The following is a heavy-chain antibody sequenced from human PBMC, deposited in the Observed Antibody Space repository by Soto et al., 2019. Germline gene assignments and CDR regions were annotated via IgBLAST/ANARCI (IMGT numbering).Heavy chain of an antibody. D-gene: IGHD2-2*01. CDR1: GGSFSGYY. Sequence: QVQLQQWGAGLLKPSETLSLTCAVYGGSFSGYYWSWIRQPPGKGLEWIGEINHSGSTNYNPSLKSRVTISVDTSKNQFSLKLSSVTAADTAVYYCARGRPYSPYCSSTSCYHRSWGWFDPWGQGTLVTVSS. CDR3: ARGRPYSPYCSSTSCYHRSWGWFDP. V-gene: IGHV4-34*01. CDR2: INHSGST. J-gene: IGHJ5*02.